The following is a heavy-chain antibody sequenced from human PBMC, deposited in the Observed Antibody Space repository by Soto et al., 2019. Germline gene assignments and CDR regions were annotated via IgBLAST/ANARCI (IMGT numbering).Heavy chain of an antibody. J-gene: IGHJ4*02. CDR1: GFTFTSYY. D-gene: IGHD6-13*01. CDR2: INPSGDST. V-gene: IGHV1-46*03. Sequence: ASVKVSCKASGFTFTSYYIHWVRQAPGQGLDWMGMINPSGDSTTYAQKFQGRVTMTRDTSTSTVYMELSSLRSEEKAVSYCAREGMAAAVFYFASWGQGTLVTVSS. CDR3: AREGMAAAVFYFAS.